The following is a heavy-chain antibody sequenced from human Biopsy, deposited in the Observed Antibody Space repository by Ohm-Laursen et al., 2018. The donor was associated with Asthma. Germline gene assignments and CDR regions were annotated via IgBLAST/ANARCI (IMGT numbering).Heavy chain of an antibody. Sequence: SVKVSCKASGYNFISFAIHWVRQAPGQRLEWMGWVNTGNGDTKDSQKFQGRVTITRDTSASTAYMELSRLRSNDTAVYYCAKDRALCTTAACYKSKFSPNYAMDVWGQGTTVTVSS. D-gene: IGHD2-2*02. CDR1: GYNFISFA. CDR2: VNTGNGDT. CDR3: AKDRALCTTAACYKSKFSPNYAMDV. V-gene: IGHV1-3*04. J-gene: IGHJ6*02.